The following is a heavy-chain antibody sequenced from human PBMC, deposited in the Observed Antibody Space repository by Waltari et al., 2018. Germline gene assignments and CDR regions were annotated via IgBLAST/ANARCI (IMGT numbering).Heavy chain of an antibody. CDR2: IYHSGST. CDR1: GYSISSGYY. CDR3: ARRGIAAGYDAFDI. J-gene: IGHJ3*02. V-gene: IGHV4-38-2*01. Sequence: QVQLQESGPGLVKPSETLSLTCAVSGYSISSGYYWGWIRQPPGKGLEWIGSIYHSGSTYYNPSLKSRVTISVDTSKNQFSLKLSSVTAADTAVYYCARRGIAAGYDAFDIWGQGTMATVSS. D-gene: IGHD6-13*01.